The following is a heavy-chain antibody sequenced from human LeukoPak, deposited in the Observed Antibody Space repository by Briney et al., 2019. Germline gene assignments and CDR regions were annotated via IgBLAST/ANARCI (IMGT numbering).Heavy chain of an antibody. J-gene: IGHJ5*02. CDR1: GGSISSGGYY. D-gene: IGHD2-2*01. CDR2: IYYSGST. Sequence: SETLSLTCTVSGGSISSGGYYWSWIRQHPGKGLEWIGYIYYSGSTYYNPSLKSRVTISVDTSKNQFSLKLSSVTAADTAVYYCARGLGVYCSSTSCYWFDPWGQGTLVTVSS. CDR3: ARGLGVYCSSTSCYWFDP. V-gene: IGHV4-31*03.